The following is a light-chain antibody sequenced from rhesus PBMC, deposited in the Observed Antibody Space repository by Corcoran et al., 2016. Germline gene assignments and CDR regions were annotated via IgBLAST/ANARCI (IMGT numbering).Light chain of an antibody. CDR3: QQYGRSPSS. J-gene: IGKJ2*01. CDR2: KES. V-gene: IGKV1-22*01. Sequence: DIQMTQSPSSLSASVGDTVTITCRASQGISSWLAWYQQKPGQAPKLLIYKESSLQSGVPSRFSGSGSGKVFTLTIRSLQSEDFSTYYCQQYGRSPSSFGRGTKVEIK. CDR1: QGISSW.